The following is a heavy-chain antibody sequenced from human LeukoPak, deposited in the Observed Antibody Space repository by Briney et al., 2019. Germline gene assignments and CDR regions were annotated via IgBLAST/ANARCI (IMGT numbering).Heavy chain of an antibody. CDR2: ISYDGSNK. J-gene: IGHJ4*02. CDR3: ARDAAITIFGVVITRFDY. D-gene: IGHD3-3*01. Sequence: GGSLRLSCAASGFPFSSHWVSWFRQSPGKGLEWVAVISYDGSNKYYADSVKSRFTISRDNSKNTLYLQMNSLRAEDTAVYYCARDAAITIFGVVITRFDYWGQGTLVTVSS. CDR1: GFPFSSHW. V-gene: IGHV3-30-3*01.